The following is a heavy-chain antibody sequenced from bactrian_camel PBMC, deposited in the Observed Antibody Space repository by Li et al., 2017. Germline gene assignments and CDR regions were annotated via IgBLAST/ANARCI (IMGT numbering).Heavy chain of an antibody. CDR3: VADPLSGCNWYNLVYFAH. Sequence: HVQLVESGGGSVQAGVSLRLSCQATGDTSRHCQGWWRRLPGQAREGLVAINRDGTTSYADSVKGRFTIVKDSAKNTLYLDMNSPKAEDCAMYYCVADPLSGCNWYNLVYFAHRGPGTQVTDS. D-gene: IGHD6*01. V-gene: IGHV3S53*01. CDR1: GDTSRHC. J-gene: IGHJ4*01. CDR2: INRDGTT.